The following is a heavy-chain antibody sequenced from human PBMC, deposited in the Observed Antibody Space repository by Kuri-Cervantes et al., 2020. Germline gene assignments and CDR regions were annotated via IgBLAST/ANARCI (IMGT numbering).Heavy chain of an antibody. J-gene: IGHJ6*02. D-gene: IGHD3-10*01. CDR2: INPNSGGT. V-gene: IGHV1-2*02. CDR3: ARDRSLGYYGSGSYYNPLYYYYGMDV. CDR1: GYTFTGYY. Sequence: ASVKVSCKASGYTFTGYYMHWVRQAPGQGLEWMGWINPNSGGTNYAQKFQGRVTMTRDTSISTAYMGLSRLRSDDTAVYYCARDRSLGYYGSGSYYNPLYYYYGMDVWGQGTTVTVSS.